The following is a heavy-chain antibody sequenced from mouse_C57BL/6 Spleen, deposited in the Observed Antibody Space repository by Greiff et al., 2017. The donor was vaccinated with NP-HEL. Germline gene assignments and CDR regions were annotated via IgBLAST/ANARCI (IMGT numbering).Heavy chain of an antibody. Sequence: VQLQQSGPELVKPGASVKISCKASGYAFSSSWLNWVKQRPGKGLEWIGRIYPGDGDTNYNGKFKGKATLTADKSSSTASMQLSSLTSEDSAVYFCARDYGSVYYAMDYWGQGTSVTVSS. CDR1: GYAFSSSW. J-gene: IGHJ4*01. D-gene: IGHD1-1*01. V-gene: IGHV1-82*01. CDR2: IYPGDGDT. CDR3: ARDYGSVYYAMDY.